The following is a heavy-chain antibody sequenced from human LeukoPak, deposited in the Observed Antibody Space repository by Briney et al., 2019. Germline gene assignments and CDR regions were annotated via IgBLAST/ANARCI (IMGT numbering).Heavy chain of an antibody. CDR2: IYSGGST. D-gene: IGHD2-8*01. CDR3: ARPRQTNGVSYWYFDL. CDR1: GFTVSSNY. J-gene: IGHJ2*01. V-gene: IGHV3-66*01. Sequence: PGGSLRLSCAASGFTVSSNYMSWVRQAPGKGLEWVSVIYSGGSTYYADSVKGRFTISRDNSKNTLYLQMNSLRAEDTAVYYCARPRQTNGVSYWYFDLWGRGTLVTVSS.